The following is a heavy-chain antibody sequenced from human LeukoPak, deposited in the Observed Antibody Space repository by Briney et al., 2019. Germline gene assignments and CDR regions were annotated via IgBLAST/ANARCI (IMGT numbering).Heavy chain of an antibody. D-gene: IGHD3-22*01. CDR1: GGTFSRSG. V-gene: IGHV1-69*01. J-gene: IGHJ4*02. Sequence: ASVKVSCKASGGTFSRSGISWVRHAPGQGLEWMGGIIPIFGTVNYAQKFQGRGTITADDSTSTAYMELTSLRSEETGIYYCARDGAIFDSRGYYYLWWGQGTLVTVSS. CDR2: IIPIFGTV. CDR3: ARDGAIFDSRGYYYLW.